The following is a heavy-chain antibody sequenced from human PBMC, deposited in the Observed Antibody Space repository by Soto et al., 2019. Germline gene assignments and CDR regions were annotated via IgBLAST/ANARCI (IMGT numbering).Heavy chain of an antibody. CDR1: GFMFSAYW. J-gene: IGHJ4*02. D-gene: IGHD2-21*01. Sequence: EVQLVESGGGLVKPGGSLRLSCEASGFMFSAYWLSWVRQDPRKGLEWVATIRGGASDTFYVDSVKGRVTISRDDAKNSLYLQMTSLRDEDTDVYYCVREDWHRFDQWGQGALVTVPP. CDR3: VREDWHRFDQ. V-gene: IGHV3-7*01. CDR2: IRGGASDT.